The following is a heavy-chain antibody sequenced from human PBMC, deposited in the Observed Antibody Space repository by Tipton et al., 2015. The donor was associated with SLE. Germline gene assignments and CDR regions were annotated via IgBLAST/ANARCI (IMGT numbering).Heavy chain of an antibody. D-gene: IGHD3-3*01. CDR1: GGSISSFY. CDR2: IYYSGST. Sequence: TLSLTCTVSGGSISSFYWSWIRQPPGKGLEWIGYIYYSGSTYYNPSLKSRVTISVDTSKNQFSLKLSSVTAADTAVYYCARVAPYYDFWSGSYYYYYYYMDVWGKGTTVTVSS. J-gene: IGHJ6*03. CDR3: ARVAPYYDFWSGSYYYYYYYMDV. V-gene: IGHV4-59*12.